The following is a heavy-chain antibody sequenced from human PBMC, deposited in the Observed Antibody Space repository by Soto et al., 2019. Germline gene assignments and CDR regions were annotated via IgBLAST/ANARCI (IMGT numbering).Heavy chain of an antibody. J-gene: IGHJ4*02. CDR3: AKQVYGGNQSPFGS. D-gene: IGHD4-17*01. V-gene: IGHV3-23*01. CDR1: GFTFSDFA. Sequence: AGGSLRLACRGSGFTFSDFAMNWVRQAPNKGLEWVSTMTGSGDTTYYAESVKGRFIISRDNSKNTLFLHMTALRADDTAIYFCAKQVYGGNQSPFGSWGQGTLVTVSS. CDR2: MTGSGDTT.